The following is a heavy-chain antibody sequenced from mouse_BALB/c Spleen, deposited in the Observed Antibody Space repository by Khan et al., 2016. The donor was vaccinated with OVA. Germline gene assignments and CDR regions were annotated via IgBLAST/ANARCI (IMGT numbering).Heavy chain of an antibody. D-gene: IGHD2-14*01. CDR3: ARDRYDYFDY. CDR1: GYTFTDYS. Sequence: QIQLVQSGPELKKPGETVKISCKASGYTFTDYSMHWVRQAPGKGLKWMGWINTETGEPTYADDFKGRFAFSLETSAGTAYLQINNLKNEDTATYFCARDRYDYFDYWGKGTTLTVSS. V-gene: IGHV9-2-1*01. CDR2: INTETGEP. J-gene: IGHJ2*01.